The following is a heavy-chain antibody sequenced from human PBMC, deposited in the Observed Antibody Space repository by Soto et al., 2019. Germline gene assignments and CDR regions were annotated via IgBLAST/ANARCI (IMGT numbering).Heavy chain of an antibody. J-gene: IGHJ4*02. CDR1: GGSISSEGYY. CDR3: ARGRGYSYGPYYFDY. Sequence: SETLSLTCTVSGGSISSEGYYWICFRQGPGKGLEWIGDIYYSGTTYHNPSLRSRLTISGDASKNQFSLKLSSVTAADTALYYCARGRGYSYGPYYFDYWGQGTLVTVSS. V-gene: IGHV4-31*03. CDR2: IYYSGTT. D-gene: IGHD5-18*01.